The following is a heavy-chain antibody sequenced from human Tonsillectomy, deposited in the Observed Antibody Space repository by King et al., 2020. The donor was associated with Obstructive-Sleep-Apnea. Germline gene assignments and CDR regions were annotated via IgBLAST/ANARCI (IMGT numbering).Heavy chain of an antibody. CDR1: AGSISSSSYY. CDR3: AAFTLLWFGEFSSYFDY. CDR2: IYYSGSA. Sequence: LQLQESGPGLVKPSETLSLTCTVSAGSISSSSYYWGWIRQPPGKGLEWIGSIYYSGSAYYNPSLEGRITISLDTSKNQFSLKLSSVTAADTAVYYCAAFTLLWFGEFSSYFDYWGQGTLVTVSS. D-gene: IGHD3-10*01. J-gene: IGHJ4*02. V-gene: IGHV4-39*07.